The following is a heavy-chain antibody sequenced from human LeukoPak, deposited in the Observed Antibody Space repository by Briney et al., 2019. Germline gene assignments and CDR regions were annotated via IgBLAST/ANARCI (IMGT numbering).Heavy chain of an antibody. CDR2: ISSNGGST. J-gene: IGHJ6*03. Sequence: PGGSLRLSCAASGFTFSSYAMHWVRQAPGKGLEYVSAISSNGGSTYYANSVEGRFTISRDNSKNTLYLQMGSLRAEDMAVYYCARDGDILTGSSYYYYYYMDVWGKGTTVTVSS. D-gene: IGHD3-9*01. CDR1: GFTFSSYA. V-gene: IGHV3-64*01. CDR3: ARDGDILTGSSYYYYYYMDV.